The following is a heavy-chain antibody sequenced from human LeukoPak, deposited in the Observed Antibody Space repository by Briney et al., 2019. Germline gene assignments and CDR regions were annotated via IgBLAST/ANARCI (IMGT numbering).Heavy chain of an antibody. CDR1: GGSISSGGYY. CDR3: ARDQKSIGDDAFDI. V-gene: IGHV4-31*03. D-gene: IGHD2/OR15-2a*01. J-gene: IGHJ3*02. Sequence: SQTLSLTCTVSGGSISSGGYYWSWIRQHPGKGLEWIGYIYYSGSTYYNPSLKSRVTISVDTSKNQFSLKLSSVTAADTAVYYCARDQKSIGDDAFDIWGQGTMVTVSS. CDR2: IYYSGST.